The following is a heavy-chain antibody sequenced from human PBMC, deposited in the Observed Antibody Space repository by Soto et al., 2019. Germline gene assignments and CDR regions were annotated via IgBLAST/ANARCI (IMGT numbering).Heavy chain of an antibody. V-gene: IGHV1-2*02. J-gene: IGHJ4*02. D-gene: IGHD3-16*01. CDR1: VYTFTCYY. CDR2: INPNSGGT. Sequence: GXSVKVSCKASVYTFTCYYMHWVRQAPGQGLEWMGWINPNSGGTNYAQKFQGRVTMTRDTSISTAYMELSRLRSDDTAVYYCARRSGELFLDYWGQGPLVTVSS. CDR3: ARRSGELFLDY.